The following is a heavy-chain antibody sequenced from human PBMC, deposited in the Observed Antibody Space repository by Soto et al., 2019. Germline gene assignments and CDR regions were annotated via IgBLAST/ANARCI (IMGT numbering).Heavy chain of an antibody. D-gene: IGHD2-15*01. Sequence: EVQLLESGGGLVQPGGSLRLSCAASGFTFSSYAMSWVRQAPGKGLEWVSAISGSGGSTYYADSVKGRFTISRDNSKNTLDLQMNSLRAEDTAVYYCAKYTLYHYYYYYMDVWGKGTTVTVSS. CDR2: ISGSGGST. CDR1: GFTFSSYA. CDR3: AKYTLYHYYYYYMDV. V-gene: IGHV3-23*01. J-gene: IGHJ6*03.